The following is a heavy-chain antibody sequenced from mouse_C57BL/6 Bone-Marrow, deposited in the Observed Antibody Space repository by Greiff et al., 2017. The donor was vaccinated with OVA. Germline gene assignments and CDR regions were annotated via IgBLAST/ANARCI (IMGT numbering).Heavy chain of an antibody. CDR3: AKEGPLLWYFDV. CDR1: GFSLTSYC. J-gene: IGHJ1*03. CDR2: IWSGGST. Sequence: QVQLQQSGPGLVQPSQSLSITCTVSGFSLTSYCVHWVRQPPGKGLEWLGVIWSGGSTDYNAAFISRLSISKDNSKSQVFFKMNSLQADDTAIYYCAKEGPLLWYFDVWGTGTTVTVSS. D-gene: IGHD2-1*01. V-gene: IGHV2-4*01.